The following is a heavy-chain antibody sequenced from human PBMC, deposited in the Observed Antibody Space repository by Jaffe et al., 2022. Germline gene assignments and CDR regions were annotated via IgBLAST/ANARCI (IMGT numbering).Heavy chain of an antibody. Sequence: EVHLVESGGGLVQPGGSLRLSCAASGFAFSDYWMHWVRQAPGKGPVWVSRIHSDGSFTGYADSVKGRFTISRDNAKNTLFLQMNSLRAEDTAVYYCARDFPGVHNAFDFWGQGTMVTVSS. V-gene: IGHV3-74*01. CDR2: IHSDGSFT. CDR3: ARDFPGVHNAFDF. CDR1: GFAFSDYW. J-gene: IGHJ3*01.